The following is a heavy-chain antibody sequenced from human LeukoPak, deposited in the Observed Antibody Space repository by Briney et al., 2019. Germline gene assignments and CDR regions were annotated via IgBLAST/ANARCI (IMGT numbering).Heavy chain of an antibody. CDR1: GYTFTSYY. CDR3: ATHSRIQLWYDAFDI. J-gene: IGHJ3*02. V-gene: IGHV1-46*01. D-gene: IGHD5-18*01. CDR2: INPSGGST. Sequence: ASVKVSCKASGYTFTSYYMHWVRQAPGQGLEWMGIINPSGGSTSYAQKFQGRVTMTRDTSTSTVYMELSSLRSEDTAVYYCATHSRIQLWYDAFDIWGQGTMVTVSS.